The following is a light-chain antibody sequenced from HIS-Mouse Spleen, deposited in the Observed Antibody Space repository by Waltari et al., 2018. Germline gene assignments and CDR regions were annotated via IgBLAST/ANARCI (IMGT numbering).Light chain of an antibody. CDR3: YSAADNSGV. V-gene: IGLV3-27*01. J-gene: IGLJ2*01. CDR1: VLAKKY. Sequence: SYELTQPSSVSVSPGLTARITCSGDVLAKKYARWFQQKPGQAPVLVIYKDSERPSGIPERCSGSSSGTTVTLTISGAQVEDEADYYCYSAADNSGVFGGGTKLTVL. CDR2: KDS.